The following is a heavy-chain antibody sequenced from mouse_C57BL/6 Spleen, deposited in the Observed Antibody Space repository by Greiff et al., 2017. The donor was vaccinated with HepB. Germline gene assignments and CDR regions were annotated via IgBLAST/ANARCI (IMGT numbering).Heavy chain of an antibody. CDR3: ARGDDGYYSYYFDY. CDR1: GYAFSSSW. J-gene: IGHJ2*01. Sequence: QVQLQQSGPELVKPGASVKISCKASGYAFSSSWMNWVKQRPGKGLEWIGRIYPGDGDTNYNGKFKGKATLTADKSSSTAHMQLSSLTSEDSAVYFCARGDDGYYSYYFDYWGQGTTLTVSS. V-gene: IGHV1-82*01. CDR2: IYPGDGDT. D-gene: IGHD2-3*01.